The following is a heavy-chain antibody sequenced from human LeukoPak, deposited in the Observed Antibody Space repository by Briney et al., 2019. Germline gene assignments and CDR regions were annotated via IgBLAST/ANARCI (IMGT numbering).Heavy chain of an antibody. J-gene: IGHJ3*02. CDR1: GGSLSSYY. V-gene: IGHV4-4*07. CDR3: ARDKSRTYGSADAFDI. Sequence: SETLSLTCTVSGGSLSSYYWNWIRQPAGKGLEWIGRIYTSGSTNYNPSLKSRVTMSVDTTKNQFSLKLSSVTAADTAVYYCARDKSRTYGSADAFDIWGQGTMVTVSS. CDR2: IYTSGST. D-gene: IGHD3-10*01.